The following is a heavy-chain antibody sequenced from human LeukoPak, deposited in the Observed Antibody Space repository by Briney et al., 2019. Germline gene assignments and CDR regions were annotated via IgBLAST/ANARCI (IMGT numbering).Heavy chain of an antibody. CDR1: GFTFSYHG. V-gene: IGHV3-30*02. CDR3: ARDLSWGFDY. J-gene: IGHJ4*02. CDR2: INHDASNK. Sequence: PGGSLRLSCAASGFTFSYHGMHWVRQAPGKWLEWVAFINHDASNKYFADSVKGRFTISRDNSKNTVYLQMNSLRADDSAVYYCARDLSWGFDYWGQGTLVTVSS. D-gene: IGHD7-27*01.